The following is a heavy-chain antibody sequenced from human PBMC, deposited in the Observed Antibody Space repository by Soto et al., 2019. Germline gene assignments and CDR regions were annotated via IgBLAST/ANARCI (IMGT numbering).Heavy chain of an antibody. V-gene: IGHV3-30*18. J-gene: IGHJ4*02. CDR1: GFTFSSYG. D-gene: IGHD5-18*01. Sequence: GGALRLSCAASGFTFSSYGMHWVRPAPGKGLEWVAVISYDGSNKYYADSVKGRFTISRDNSKNTLYLQMNSLRAEDTAVYYCAKGGYNYGFLFDCWGQGTLVTVSS. CDR2: ISYDGSNK. CDR3: AKGGYNYGFLFDC.